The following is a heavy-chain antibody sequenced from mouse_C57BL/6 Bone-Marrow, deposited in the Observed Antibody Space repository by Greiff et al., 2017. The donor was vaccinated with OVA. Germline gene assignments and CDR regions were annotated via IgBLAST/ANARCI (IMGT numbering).Heavy chain of an antibody. V-gene: IGHV5-17*01. J-gene: IGHJ3*01. CDR3: ARPPHYYGSSLAY. Sequence: EVQVVESGGGLVKPGGSLKLSCAASGFTFSDYGMHWVRQAPEKGLEWVAYISSGSSTIYYADTVKGRFTISRDNAKNTLFLQMTSLRSDDTAVYYCARPPHYYGSSLAYWGQGTLVTVSA. CDR2: ISSGSSTI. CDR1: GFTFSDYG. D-gene: IGHD1-1*01.